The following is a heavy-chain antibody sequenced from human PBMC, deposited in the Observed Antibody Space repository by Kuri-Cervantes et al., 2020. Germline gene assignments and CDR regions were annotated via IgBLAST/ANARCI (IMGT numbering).Heavy chain of an antibody. D-gene: IGHD6-19*01. CDR3: ARDLVAGTSGYYYYGMDV. CDR1: GFTFSSYG. Sequence: GESLKISCAASGFTFSSYGMHWVRQAPGEGLEWVAVIWYDGSNKYYADSVKGRFTISRDNSKNTLYLQMNSLRAEDTAVYYCARDLVAGTSGYYYYGMDVWGQGTTVTVSS. CDR2: IWYDGSNK. V-gene: IGHV3-33*01. J-gene: IGHJ6*02.